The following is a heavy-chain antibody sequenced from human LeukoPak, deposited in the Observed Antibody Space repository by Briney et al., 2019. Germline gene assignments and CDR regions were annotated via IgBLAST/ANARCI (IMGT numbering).Heavy chain of an antibody. J-gene: IGHJ5*02. D-gene: IGHD3-22*01. CDR2: IKQDGSEK. Sequence: GSLRLSCAASGFTFSSYWMSWVRQAPGKGLEWVANIKQDGSEKYYVDSVKGRFTISRDNAKNSLYLQMNSLRAEDTAVYYCARESNYYDSSGYNWFDPWGQGTLVTVSS. CDR1: GFTFSSYW. CDR3: ARESNYYDSSGYNWFDP. V-gene: IGHV3-7*01.